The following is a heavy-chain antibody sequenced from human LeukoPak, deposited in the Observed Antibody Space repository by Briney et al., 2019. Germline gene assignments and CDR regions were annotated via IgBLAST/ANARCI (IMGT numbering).Heavy chain of an antibody. J-gene: IGHJ4*02. Sequence: TLSLTCTVSAGSISSGGYYWSWIRQHPGKGLEWIGYIYYSGSTYYNPSLKSRVTISVDTSKNQFSLKLSSVTAADTAVYYCARVLVSMVRGAFDYWGQGTLVTVSS. CDR2: IYYSGST. CDR1: AGSISSGGYY. V-gene: IGHV4-31*03. D-gene: IGHD3-10*01. CDR3: ARVLVSMVRGAFDY.